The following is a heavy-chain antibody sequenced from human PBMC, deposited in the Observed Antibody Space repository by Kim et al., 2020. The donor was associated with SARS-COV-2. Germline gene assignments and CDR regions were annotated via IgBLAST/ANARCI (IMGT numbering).Heavy chain of an antibody. CDR2: ISSSSSYI. V-gene: IGHV3-21*01. CDR1: GFTFSSYS. Sequence: GGSLRLSCAASGFTFSSYSMNWVRQAPGKGLEWVSSISSSSSYIYYADSVKGRFTISRDNAKNSLYLQMNSLRAEDTAVYYCARIVEYYYDSSPLGPLGYRDYWGQGTLVTVSS. J-gene: IGHJ4*02. CDR3: ARIVEYYYDSSPLGPLGYRDY. D-gene: IGHD3-22*01.